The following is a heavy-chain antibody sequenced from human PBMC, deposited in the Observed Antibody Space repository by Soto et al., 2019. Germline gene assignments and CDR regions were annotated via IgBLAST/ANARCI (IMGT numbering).Heavy chain of an antibody. CDR1: GGSVSSGSYH. V-gene: IGHV4-61*01. J-gene: IGHJ6*02. CDR3: ARDNIRARDGMDV. CDR2: IYYSGST. Sequence: QAQLQESGPGLVKPSETLSLTCTVSGGSVSSGSYHWTWIRQPPGKGLEWIGYIYYSGSTNYNPSLKSRVTISVDTSKNKFSLKLSSVTAADTAVYYCARDNIRARDGMDVWGQGTTVTVSS.